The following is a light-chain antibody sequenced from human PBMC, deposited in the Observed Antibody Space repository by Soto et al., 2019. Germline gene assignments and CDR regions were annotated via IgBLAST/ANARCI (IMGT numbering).Light chain of an antibody. CDR2: LGS. V-gene: IGKV2-28*01. CDR1: QSLLHSNGYNY. J-gene: IGKJ1*01. CDR3: MQPLHTPWT. Sequence: EIVMTQSPLSLPVTPGEPASISFRSSQSLLHSNGYNYLDWYLQKPGQSPQLLIYLGSTRASGVPDRFNGSGSGTDFTLKIRRVEAEDVGVYYCMQPLHTPWTFGQGTKVDIK.